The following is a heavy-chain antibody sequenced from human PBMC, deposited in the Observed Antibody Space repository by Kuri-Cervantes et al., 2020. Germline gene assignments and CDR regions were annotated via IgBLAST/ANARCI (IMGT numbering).Heavy chain of an antibody. Sequence: SVKVSCKASGGTFSSYAISWVRQAPGQGLEWMGGIIPIFGTADYAQKFQGRVTITADESTSTAYMELSSLRSEDTAVYYCAAGFWSGYSYYYYYMDVWGKGTTVTVSS. J-gene: IGHJ6*03. CDR1: GGTFSSYA. CDR2: IIPIFGTA. D-gene: IGHD3-3*01. CDR3: AAGFWSGYSYYYYYMDV. V-gene: IGHV1-69*13.